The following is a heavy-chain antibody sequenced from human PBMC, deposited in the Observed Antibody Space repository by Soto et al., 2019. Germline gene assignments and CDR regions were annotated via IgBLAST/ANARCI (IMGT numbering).Heavy chain of an antibody. D-gene: IGHD4-17*01. V-gene: IGHV5-51*01. CDR3: ALSGDFGIGFDD. CDR2: IYPGDSET. J-gene: IGHJ4*02. CDR1: GYNFTDYW. Sequence: GESLKISCKGSGYNFTDYWIGWVRQMPGEGLEWLGIIYPGDSETTYRPSFQGQVTISVDKSISTAFLQWSSLKASDTAIYYCALSGDFGIGFDDWGQGTLVTVSS.